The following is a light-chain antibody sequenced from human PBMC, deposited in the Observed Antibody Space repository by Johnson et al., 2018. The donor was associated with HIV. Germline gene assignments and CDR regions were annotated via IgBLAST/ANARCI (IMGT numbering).Light chain of an antibody. J-gene: IGLJ1*01. V-gene: IGLV1-51*01. Sequence: QSLLTQSPSVSAAPGQKVTISCSGSSSNIGNNYVSWYQQLPGTAPKLLIYDNNKRPSGIPDRFSGSKSGTSATLGITGLQTGDEADYYCGTLDSSLSAPYVFGPGTKVTVL. CDR1: SSNIGNNY. CDR3: GTLDSSLSAPYV. CDR2: DNN.